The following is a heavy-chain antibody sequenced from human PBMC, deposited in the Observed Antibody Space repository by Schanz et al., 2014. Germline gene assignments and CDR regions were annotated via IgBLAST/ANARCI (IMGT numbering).Heavy chain of an antibody. CDR1: GFTFGDYA. CDR3: AKTLFPGGTQTFGN. V-gene: IGHV3-23*04. D-gene: IGHD2-8*02. CDR2: ISGGGGTT. Sequence: EVQLVESGGGLVQPGGSLRLSCAASGFTFGDYAMCWVRQAPGKGLEWVSAISGGGGTTYYTDSVKGRFTISRDNSKSTLYLQMNSLRAEDTAVYYCAKTLFPGGTQTFGNWGRGTLVTVSS. J-gene: IGHJ4*02.